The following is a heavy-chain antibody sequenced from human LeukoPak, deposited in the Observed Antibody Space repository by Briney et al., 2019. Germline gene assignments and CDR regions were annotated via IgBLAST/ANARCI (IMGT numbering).Heavy chain of an antibody. J-gene: IGHJ5*02. CDR2: IYYSGST. D-gene: IGHD4-23*01. Sequence: SETLSLTCTVSGGSITSYYWSWIRQPPGKGLEWIGSIYYSGSTYYNPSLKSRVTISVDTSKNQFSLKLSSVTAADTAVYYCARDKERWVGFDPWGQGTLVTVSS. CDR3: ARDKERWVGFDP. V-gene: IGHV4-59*12. CDR1: GGSITSYY.